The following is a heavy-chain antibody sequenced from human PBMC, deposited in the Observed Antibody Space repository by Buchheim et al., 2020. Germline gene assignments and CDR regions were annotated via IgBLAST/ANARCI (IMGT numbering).Heavy chain of an antibody. J-gene: IGHJ4*02. CDR2: INHSGST. CDR3: ARRRHYGGNPFDY. V-gene: IGHV4-34*01. Sequence: QVQLQQWGAGLLKPSETLSLTCAVYGGSFSGYYWSWIRQPPGKGLEWIGEINHSGSTNYNPSLKSRVTITVDTSQNQFSLKLSSVTAADTAVYYCARRRHYGGNPFDYWGQGTL. CDR1: GGSFSGYY. D-gene: IGHD4-23*01.